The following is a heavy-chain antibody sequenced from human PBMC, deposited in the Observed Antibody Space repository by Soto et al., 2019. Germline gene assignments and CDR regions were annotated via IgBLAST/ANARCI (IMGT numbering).Heavy chain of an antibody. Sequence: QVQLVQSGAEVKKPGSSVKVSCKASGGTFSSYAISWVRQAPGQGLEWMGGIIPIFGTANYAQKFQGRVTITADKSTSTDYMELSSLRSEDTALYYCARVRSGSRKPDYYFDYWGQGTLVTVSS. V-gene: IGHV1-69*06. J-gene: IGHJ4*02. CDR1: GGTFSSYA. D-gene: IGHD1-26*01. CDR2: IIPIFGTA. CDR3: ARVRSGSRKPDYYFDY.